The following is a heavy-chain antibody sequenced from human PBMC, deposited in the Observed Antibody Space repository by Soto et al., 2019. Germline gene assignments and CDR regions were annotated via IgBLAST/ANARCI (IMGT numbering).Heavy chain of an antibody. Sequence: GGSLRLSCAASGFTFSDYYMSWIRQAPGKGLEWVSYISSSSSYTNYADSVKGRFTISRDNAKNSLYLQMNSLRAEDTAVYYCARGGPRPYYFDYWGQGTLVTVSS. D-gene: IGHD3-10*01. CDR2: ISSSSSYT. V-gene: IGHV3-11*06. CDR1: GFTFSDYY. CDR3: ARGGPRPYYFDY. J-gene: IGHJ4*02.